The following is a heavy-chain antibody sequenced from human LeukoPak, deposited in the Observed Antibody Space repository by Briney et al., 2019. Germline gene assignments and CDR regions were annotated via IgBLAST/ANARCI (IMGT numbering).Heavy chain of an antibody. CDR1: GFIVSDNY. V-gene: IGHV3-69-1*02. Sequence: GGSLRLSCVASGFIVSDNYMNWVRQAPGQGLVWVSVLYMSGYTSYADSVRGRFTISRDNAKNSLYLQMNSLRDEDTAIYYCARGRGSSWGQGTLVTVSS. CDR2: LYMSGYT. CDR3: ARGRGSS. D-gene: IGHD2-21*01. J-gene: IGHJ5*02.